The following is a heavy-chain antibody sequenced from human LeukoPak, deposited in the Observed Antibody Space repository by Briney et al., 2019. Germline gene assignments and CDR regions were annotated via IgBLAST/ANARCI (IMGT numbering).Heavy chain of an antibody. CDR2: IYHSGST. J-gene: IGHJ5*02. CDR1: GGSISSGGYY. CDR3: ARGFDNWNYSPGHWFDP. V-gene: IGHV4-30-2*01. Sequence: SETLSLTCTVSGGSISSGGYYWSWIRQPPGKGLEWIGYIYHSGSTYYNPSLKSRVTISVDRSKNQFSLKLSSVTAADTAVYYCARGFDNWNYSPGHWFDPWGQGTLVTVSS. D-gene: IGHD1-7*01.